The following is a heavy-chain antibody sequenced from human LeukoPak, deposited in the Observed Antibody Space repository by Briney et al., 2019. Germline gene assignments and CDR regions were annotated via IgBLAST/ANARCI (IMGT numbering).Heavy chain of an antibody. V-gene: IGHV4-31*03. CDR1: GVSISGRGY. CDR2: IDYSGKT. Sequence: SETPSLTCSVSGVSISGRGYWGWIRQHPGKGLEWIGCIDYSGKTYYKPSLQSRVIISADTSKNQFTLKVSSVTAADTAVYYCATGYGSGWFDAWGQGAVVTVSS. D-gene: IGHD3-9*01. CDR3: ATGYGSGWFDA. J-gene: IGHJ5*02.